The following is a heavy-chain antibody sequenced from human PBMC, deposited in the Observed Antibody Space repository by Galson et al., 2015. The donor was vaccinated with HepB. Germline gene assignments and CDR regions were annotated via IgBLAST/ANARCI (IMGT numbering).Heavy chain of an antibody. D-gene: IGHD3-3*01. CDR2: IYYSGST. CDR3: ARVRGDFWSGYAHYYYYGMDV. CDR1: GGSVSSYY. J-gene: IGHJ6*02. V-gene: IGHV4-59*02. Sequence: SETLSLTCTVSGGSVSSYYWSWIRQPPGKGLEWIGYIYYSGSTNYNPSLKSRVTISVDTSKNQFSLKLSSVTATDTAVYYCARVRGDFWSGYAHYYYYGMDVWGQGTTVTVSS.